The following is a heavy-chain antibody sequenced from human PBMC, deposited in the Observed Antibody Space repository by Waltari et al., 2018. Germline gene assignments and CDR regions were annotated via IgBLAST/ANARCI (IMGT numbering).Heavy chain of an antibody. CDR3: APVGTVTTADFDY. CDR1: GFTFSRYG. D-gene: IGHD4-17*01. CDR2: IRYDGSNK. V-gene: IGHV3-30*02. Sequence: QVQLVESGGGVVQPGGSLRLSCAASGFTFSRYGMHWVPRAPGKGLEGVAFIRYDGSNKYYADSVKGRFTISRDNSKNTLYLQMNSLRAEDTAVYYCAPVGTVTTADFDYWGQGTLVTVSS. J-gene: IGHJ4*02.